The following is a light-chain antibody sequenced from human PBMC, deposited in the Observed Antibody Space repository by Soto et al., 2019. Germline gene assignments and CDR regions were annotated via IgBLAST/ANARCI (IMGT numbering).Light chain of an antibody. J-gene: IGKJ4*01. CDR1: QSISSY. CDR2: AAS. CDR3: QQSYSTPLT. V-gene: IGKV1-39*01. Sequence: DIQMTQSPSSLSASVGDRVTITCXASQSISSYLNWYQQKPGKAPKLLIYAASSLQSGVPSRFSGSGSGTDFTLTISSLQPEDFATYYCQQSYSTPLTFGGGTKVDIK.